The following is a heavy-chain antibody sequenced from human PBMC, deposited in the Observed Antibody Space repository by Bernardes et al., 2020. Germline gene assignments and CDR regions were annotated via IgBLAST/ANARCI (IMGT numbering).Heavy chain of an antibody. CDR3: AKDLGMEWLLSADAFDI. V-gene: IGHV3-23*01. J-gene: IGHJ3*02. CDR1: GFTFSSYA. Sequence: GGSLRLSCAASGFTFSSYAMSWVRQAPGKGLEWVSAISGSGGSTYYADSVKGRFTISRDNSKNTLYLQMNSLRAEDTAVYYCAKDLGMEWLLSADAFDIWGQGTMVTVSS. D-gene: IGHD3-3*01. CDR2: ISGSGGST.